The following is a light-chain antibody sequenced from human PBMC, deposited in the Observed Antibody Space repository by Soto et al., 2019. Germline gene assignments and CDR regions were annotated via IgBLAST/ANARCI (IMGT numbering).Light chain of an antibody. Sequence: QLVLTQSPSASASLGASVKLTCTLSSGHSSYAIAWHQQQPEKGPRYLMKLNSDGSHSKGDGIPDRFTGSSSGAERYLTISSLQSEDEADYYCQTWDTDIRVVFAGGTKLTVL. V-gene: IGLV4-69*01. CDR1: SGHSSYA. CDR3: QTWDTDIRVV. J-gene: IGLJ2*01. CDR2: LNSDGSH.